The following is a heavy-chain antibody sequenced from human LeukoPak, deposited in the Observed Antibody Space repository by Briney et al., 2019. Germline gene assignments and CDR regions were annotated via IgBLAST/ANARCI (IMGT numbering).Heavy chain of an antibody. CDR3: ARAGHYGEYGLDV. CDR1: GGSISSYY. D-gene: IGHD4-17*01. J-gene: IGHJ6*02. CDR2: VYSSGST. Sequence: SETLSLTCTVSGGSISSYYWSWIRQPAGKGLEWIGYVYSSGSTKYDSYNPSLKSRATISVDPSENQFSLKLNSVTAADTALYYCARAGHYGEYGLDVWGQGTTVTVSS. V-gene: IGHV4-59*01.